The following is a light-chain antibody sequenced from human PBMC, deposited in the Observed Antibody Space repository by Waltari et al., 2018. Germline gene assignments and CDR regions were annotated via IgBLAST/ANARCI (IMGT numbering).Light chain of an antibody. J-gene: IGLJ3*02. CDR3: QTWGAGIRV. CDR2: VNSDGSH. CDR1: SGHTYYA. V-gene: IGLV4-69*01. Sequence: QLVLTQSPSASASLGASVKLTCTLDSGHTYYAIAWHQQQPEKGPRHLMKVNSDGSHSKGDGIPDRFSGSSSGAARYRTISSRQSEDEADYYCQTWGAGIRVFGGGTKLTVL.